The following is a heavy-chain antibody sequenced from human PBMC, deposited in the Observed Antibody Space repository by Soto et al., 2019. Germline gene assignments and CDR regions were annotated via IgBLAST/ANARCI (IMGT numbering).Heavy chain of an antibody. CDR1: GFTFSSFA. Sequence: EVQLLESGGGLVQPGGSLRLSCAASGFTFSSFAMSWVRQAPGKGLEWVSAISSRGGGTNYADSVKGRVTISRDNSKNTLYLQMNSLRAEDTAIYYGAKGGYGDYRYFDYWGQGTLVTVSS. D-gene: IGHD4-17*01. J-gene: IGHJ4*02. CDR3: AKGGYGDYRYFDY. CDR2: ISSRGGGT. V-gene: IGHV3-23*01.